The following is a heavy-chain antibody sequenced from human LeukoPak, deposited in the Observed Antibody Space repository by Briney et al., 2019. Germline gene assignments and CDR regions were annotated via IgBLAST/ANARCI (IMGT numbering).Heavy chain of an antibody. J-gene: IGHJ6*03. D-gene: IGHD3-3*02. CDR1: GGTFSSYT. Sequence: ASVKVSCKXSGGTFSSYTISWVRQAPGQGLERMGRIIPILGIANYAQKFQGRVTITADKSTSTAYMELSSLRSEDTAVYYCARDRIFGVVLSYYMDVWGKGTTVTVSS. CDR2: IIPILGIA. V-gene: IGHV1-69*04. CDR3: ARDRIFGVVLSYYMDV.